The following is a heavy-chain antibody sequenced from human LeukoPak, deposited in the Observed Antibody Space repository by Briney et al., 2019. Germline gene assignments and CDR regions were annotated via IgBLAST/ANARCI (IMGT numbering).Heavy chain of an antibody. D-gene: IGHD3-10*01. CDR2: IYYSGTT. V-gene: IGHV4-39*01. J-gene: IGHJ6*03. CDR3: ARLSPGSGSDYYYYMDV. CDR1: GGSISSGSHY. Sequence: SETVSLTCTVSGGSISSGSHYWVWVRQPPGKGLEWIGSIYYSGTTYYNPSLKSRVTISVDTSKNQFSLKLGSVTAADTALYYCARLSPGSGSDYYYYMDVWGKGTTVTVSS.